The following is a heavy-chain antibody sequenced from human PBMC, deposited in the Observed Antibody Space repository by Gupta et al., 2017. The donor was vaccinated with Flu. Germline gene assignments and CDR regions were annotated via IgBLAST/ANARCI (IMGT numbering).Heavy chain of an antibody. CDR3: ARGFRFMNWFDP. D-gene: IGHD3-10*01. CDR2: IYSGGST. CDR1: GFTVSSNY. V-gene: IGHV3-66*02. Sequence: EVQLVESGGGLVQPGGSLSLSCAASGFTVSSNYMSWVRQAPGKGLEWVSVIYSGGSTDYADSVKGRFTISRDNSKNTLYPQMNSLRAEDTAVYYCARGFRFMNWFDPWGQGTLVTVSS. J-gene: IGHJ5*02.